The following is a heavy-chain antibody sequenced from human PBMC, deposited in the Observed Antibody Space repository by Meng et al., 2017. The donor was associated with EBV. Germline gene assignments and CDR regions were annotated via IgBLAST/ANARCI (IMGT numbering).Heavy chain of an antibody. D-gene: IGHD6-19*01. V-gene: IGHV1-8*01. CDR1: GYTFTNYD. Sequence: QVQLVQSGAEVKKPXXXXXGXCQASGYTFTNYDINWVRQATGQGREWMGWMNPNNGNTGYAQKFQGRVTMTRNPSINTAYMELTSLTSEDTAVYYCARGETVAGTWWFDPWGQGTLVTVSS. CDR3: ARGETVAGTWWFDP. CDR2: MNPNNGNT. J-gene: IGHJ5*02.